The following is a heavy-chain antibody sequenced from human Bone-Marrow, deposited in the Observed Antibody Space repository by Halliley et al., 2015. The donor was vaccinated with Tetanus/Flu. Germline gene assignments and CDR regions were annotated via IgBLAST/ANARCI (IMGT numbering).Heavy chain of an antibody. CDR2: IGPSYSYN. V-gene: IGHV5-10-1*01. Sequence: GRIGPSYSYNNYSPAFQAHVTISLDKSINTAYLQWSSLKASDSAMYYCARHEFDILTGQAFDYWGQGTLVTVSS. CDR3: ARHEFDILTGQAFDY. D-gene: IGHD3-9*01. J-gene: IGHJ4*02.